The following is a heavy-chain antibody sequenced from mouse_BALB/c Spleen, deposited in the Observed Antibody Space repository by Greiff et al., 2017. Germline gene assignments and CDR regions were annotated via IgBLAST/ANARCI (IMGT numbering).Heavy chain of an antibody. CDR2: ISSGGSYT. CDR1: GFTFSSYA. CDR3: ARKGGLLLRPHYYAMDY. D-gene: IGHD1-1*01. J-gene: IGHJ4*01. Sequence: EVKLVESGGGLVKPGGSLKLSCAASGFTFSSYAMSWVRQTPEKRLEWVATISSGGSYTYYPDSVKGRFTISRDNAKNTLYLQMSSLRSEDTAMYYCARKGGLLLRPHYYAMDYWGQGTSVTVSS. V-gene: IGHV5-9-3*01.